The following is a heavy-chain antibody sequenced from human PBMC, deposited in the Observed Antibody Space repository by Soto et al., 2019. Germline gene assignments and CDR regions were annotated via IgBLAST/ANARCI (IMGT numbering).Heavy chain of an antibody. CDR3: ASDAGGDDSSEAHAY. Sequence: EVQLVESGGGLIQPGGSLRLSCAASGFTVSSNYMSWVRQAPGKGLEWVSVIYSGGSTYYADSVKGRFTISRDNSKNTLYFQMNSLRAEDTAVYYWASDAGGDDSSEAHAYWGQGTLVTVSS. CDR1: GFTVSSNY. J-gene: IGHJ4*02. CDR2: IYSGGST. V-gene: IGHV3-53*01. D-gene: IGHD3-22*01.